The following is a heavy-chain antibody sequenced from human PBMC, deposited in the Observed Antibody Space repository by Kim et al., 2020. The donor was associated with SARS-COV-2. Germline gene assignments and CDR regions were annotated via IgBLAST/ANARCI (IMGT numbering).Heavy chain of an antibody. CDR2: VSIGGSII. CDR3: ARDRNSQNWFDP. Sequence: GGSLRLSCAASGFTFSSYAMSWVRQAPGKGLEWVSYVSIGGSIIYYAGSVKGRFTISRDNAKNSLYLQMSSLRDEDTAVYYCARDRNSQNWFDPWGQGTL. J-gene: IGHJ5*02. D-gene: IGHD2-21*01. CDR1: GFTFSSYA. V-gene: IGHV3-48*02.